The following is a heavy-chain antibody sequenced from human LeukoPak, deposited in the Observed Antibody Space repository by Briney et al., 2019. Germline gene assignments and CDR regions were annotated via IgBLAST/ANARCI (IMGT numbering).Heavy chain of an antibody. CDR2: INSDGSST. Sequence: GGSLRLSCAASGFTFSSYWMHWVRQAPGKGLVWVSRINSDGSSTNYADSVKGRFTISRDNAKNSLYLQMNSLRVEDTAVYYCAREDTGVAFDIWGQGTTVTV. CDR3: AREDTGVAFDI. CDR1: GFTFSSYW. D-gene: IGHD2-8*01. V-gene: IGHV3-74*01. J-gene: IGHJ3*02.